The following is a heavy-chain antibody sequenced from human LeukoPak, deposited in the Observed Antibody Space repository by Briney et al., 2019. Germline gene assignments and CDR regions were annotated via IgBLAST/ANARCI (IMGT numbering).Heavy chain of an antibody. D-gene: IGHD2-2*01. CDR1: GGSISSSNW. Sequence: TSETLSLTCAVSGGSISSSNWWSWVRQPPGKGLEWIGEIYHSGSTNYNPSLKSRVTISVDKSKNQFSLKLSSVTAADTAVYYRARVGDIVVVPAAIPNWFDPWGQGTLVTVSS. CDR2: IYHSGST. J-gene: IGHJ5*02. V-gene: IGHV4-4*02. CDR3: ARVGDIVVVPAAIPNWFDP.